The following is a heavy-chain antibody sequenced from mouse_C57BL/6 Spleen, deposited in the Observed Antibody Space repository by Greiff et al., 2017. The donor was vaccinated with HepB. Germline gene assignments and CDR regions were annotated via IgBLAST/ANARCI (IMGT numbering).Heavy chain of an antibody. V-gene: IGHV1-80*01. CDR3: ARTGLRRGDWYFDV. CDR2: IYPGDGDT. CDR1: GYAFSSYW. Sequence: QVQLQQSGAELVKPGASVKISCKASGYAFSSYWMNWVKQRPGKGLEWIGQIYPGDGDTNYNGKFKGKATLTADKSSSTAYMQLSSLTSEDSAVYFCARTGLRRGDWYFDVWGTGTTVTVSS. D-gene: IGHD2-4*01. J-gene: IGHJ1*03.